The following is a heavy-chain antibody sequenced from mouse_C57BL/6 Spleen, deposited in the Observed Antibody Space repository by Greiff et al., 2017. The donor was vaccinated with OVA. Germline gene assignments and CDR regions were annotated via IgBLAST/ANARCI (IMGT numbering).Heavy chain of an antibody. V-gene: IGHV14-2*01. D-gene: IGHD1-1*01. CDR2: IDPEDGET. CDR1: GFNIKDYY. Sequence: VHVKQSGAELVKPGASVKLSCTASGFNIKDYYMHWVKQRTEQGLEWIGRIDPEDGETKYAPKFQGKATITADTSSNTAYLQLSSLTSYDSAVYYFASIYYCGISSYCFDYWGQGTTLTVSS. CDR3: ASIYYCGISSYCFDY. J-gene: IGHJ2*01.